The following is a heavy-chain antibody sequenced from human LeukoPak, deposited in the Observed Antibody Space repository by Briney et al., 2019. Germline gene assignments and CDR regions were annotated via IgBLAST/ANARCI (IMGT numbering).Heavy chain of an antibody. V-gene: IGHV1-18*01. CDR2: ISAYNGNT. CDR1: GYTFTSYG. D-gene: IGHD6-13*01. J-gene: IGHJ6*02. CDR3: ASPEYTSSSWYYYGMDV. Sequence: ASVKVSCKASGYTFTSYGISWVRQAPGQGLEWMGWISAYNGNTNYAQKLQGRVTMTTDTSTSTAYMELRSLRSDDTAVYYCASPEYTSSSWYYYGMDVWGQVTTVNVSS.